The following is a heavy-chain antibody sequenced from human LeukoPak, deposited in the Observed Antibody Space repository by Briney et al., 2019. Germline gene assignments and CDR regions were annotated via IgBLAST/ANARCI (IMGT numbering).Heavy chain of an antibody. CDR2: IWYDGSNK. CDR1: GFTFSSYG. Sequence: GGSLRLSCAASGFTFSSYGMHWVRQAPGKGLEWVAVIWYDGSNKYYADSVKGRFTISRDNSKNTLYLQMNSLRAEDTAVYYCAKDISNYYDSSGYIDYWGQGTLVTVSS. D-gene: IGHD3-22*01. CDR3: AKDISNYYDSSGYIDY. V-gene: IGHV3-33*06. J-gene: IGHJ4*02.